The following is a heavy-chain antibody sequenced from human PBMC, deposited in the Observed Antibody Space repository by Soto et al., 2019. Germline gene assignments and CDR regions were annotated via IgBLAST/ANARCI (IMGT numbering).Heavy chain of an antibody. D-gene: IGHD5-18*01. V-gene: IGHV4-34*01. CDR1: GGYFSGYY. Sequence: PSETLSLTCAGYGGYFSGYYWSWIRQPPGKGLEWIGEINHSGSTNYNPSLKSRVTISVDTSKNQFSLKLSSVTAADTAVYYCARGRYSYGNYYYYGMDVWGQGTTVTVSS. J-gene: IGHJ6*02. CDR2: INHSGST. CDR3: ARGRYSYGNYYYYGMDV.